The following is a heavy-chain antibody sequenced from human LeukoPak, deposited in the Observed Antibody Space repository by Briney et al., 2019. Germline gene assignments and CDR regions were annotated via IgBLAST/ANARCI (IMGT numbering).Heavy chain of an antibody. V-gene: IGHV3-48*01. CDR3: XXXARSHCGTDACYGPYFDY. D-gene: IGHD2-2*01. CDR2: XXXXXXTI. J-gene: IGHJ4*02. CDR1: GFSFSTSS. Sequence: GGSLRLSCAASGFSFSTSSMXXXRQTPXXGXXXXXXXXXXXXTIYYADSVXGXXTXXXXNARNSLYLQMNDLRAEDXGVYFCXXXARSHCGTDACYGPYFDYWGQGSLVTVSS.